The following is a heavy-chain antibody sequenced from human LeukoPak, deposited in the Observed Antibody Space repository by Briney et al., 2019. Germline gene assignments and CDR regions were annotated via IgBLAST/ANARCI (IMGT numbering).Heavy chain of an antibody. CDR2: ISGSGGST. CDR3: ASLIEYCSSTSCYAAEFDY. CDR1: GFTFSSYA. Sequence: GGSLRLSCAASGFTFSSYAMSWVRQAPGKGLEWVSAISGSGGSTYYADSVKGRFTISRDNSKNTLYLQMNSLRAEDTAVYYCASLIEYCSSTSCYAAEFDYWGQGTLVTVSS. D-gene: IGHD2-2*01. V-gene: IGHV3-23*01. J-gene: IGHJ4*02.